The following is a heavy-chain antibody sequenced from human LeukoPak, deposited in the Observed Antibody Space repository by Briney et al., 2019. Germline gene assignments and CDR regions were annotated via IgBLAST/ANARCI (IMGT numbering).Heavy chain of an antibody. Sequence: SETLSLTCDVSGGSLSRTNWWSWVCQSPGQGLGWIGEISLSGRTNYNPSLQSRVTMSLDESKNQLSLDLASVTAADTAVYYCSRESGAFSPFGYWGQGTLVTVSS. D-gene: IGHD1-26*01. CDR1: GGSLSRTNW. V-gene: IGHV4-4*02. J-gene: IGHJ4*02. CDR3: SRESGAFSPFGY. CDR2: ISLSGRT.